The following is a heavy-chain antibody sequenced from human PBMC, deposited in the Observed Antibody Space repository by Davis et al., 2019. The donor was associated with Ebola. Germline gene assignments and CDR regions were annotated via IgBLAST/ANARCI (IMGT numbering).Heavy chain of an antibody. Sequence: SCAASGFSFSTYGMHWVRQAPGKGLQWVAVISHDGGDEYYTDSVKGRFTISRDNSKTTLYLQMNSLRVEDTAVYYCAKAIYCSGGSCNLQFDYWGQGTLVTVSS. CDR3: AKAIYCSGGSCNLQFDY. V-gene: IGHV3-33*05. CDR1: GFSFSTYG. D-gene: IGHD2-15*01. CDR2: ISHDGGDE. J-gene: IGHJ4*02.